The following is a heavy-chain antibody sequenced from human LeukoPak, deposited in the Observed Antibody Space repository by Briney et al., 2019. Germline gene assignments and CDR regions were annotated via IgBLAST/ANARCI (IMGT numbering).Heavy chain of an antibody. CDR2: INHSGST. D-gene: IGHD3-22*01. Sequence: SETLSLTCTVSGGSISSSSYYWGWIRQPPGKGLEWIGEINHSGSTNYNPSLKSRVTISVDTSKNQFSLKLRSVTAADTAVYYCTRDRVSPRLGYWFDPWGQGTLVTVSS. V-gene: IGHV4-39*07. J-gene: IGHJ5*02. CDR3: TRDRVSPRLGYWFDP. CDR1: GGSISSSSYY.